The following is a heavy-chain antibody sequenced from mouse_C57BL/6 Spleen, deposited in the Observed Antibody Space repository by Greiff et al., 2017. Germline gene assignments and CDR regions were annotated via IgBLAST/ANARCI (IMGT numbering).Heavy chain of an antibody. CDR3: TSRVYYGYDVWFAY. CDR2: IDPETGGT. D-gene: IGHD2-2*01. CDR1: GYTFTDYE. Sequence: QVQLKQSGAELVRPGASVTLSCKASGYTFTDYEMHWVKQTPVHGLEWIGAIDPETGGTAYNQKFKGKAILTADKSSSTAYMELRSLPSEDSSVYYCTSRVYYGYDVWFAYWGQGTLVTVSA. J-gene: IGHJ3*01. V-gene: IGHV1-15*01.